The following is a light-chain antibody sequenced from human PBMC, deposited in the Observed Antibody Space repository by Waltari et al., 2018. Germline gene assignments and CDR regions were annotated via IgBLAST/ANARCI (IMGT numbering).Light chain of an antibody. V-gene: IGKV1-5*03. CDR1: QSISHW. CDR3: QQYHTFYS. CDR2: KTS. Sequence: DIQMTQSPSTLSASVGDTVTITCRASQSISHWLAWYQQKPGKAPKLLIYKTSILERGVPSRFSGVGSETEFALTINSLQPDDFATYHCQQYHTFYSFGQGTKLEIK. J-gene: IGKJ2*03.